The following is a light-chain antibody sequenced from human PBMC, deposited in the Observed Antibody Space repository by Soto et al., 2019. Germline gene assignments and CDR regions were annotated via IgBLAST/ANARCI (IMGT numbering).Light chain of an antibody. CDR1: QSVSTF. CDR2: DAS. V-gene: IGKV3-11*01. CDR3: QQRSNWPPRGIT. Sequence: EIVLTQSPATLSLSPGERATLSCRASQSVSTFLAWYQQKPGQAPRLLIYDASNRATGIPARFSGSGSGTDFTLPITSLEPADFAFYYCQQRSNWPPRGITFGPGTKVDF. J-gene: IGKJ3*01.